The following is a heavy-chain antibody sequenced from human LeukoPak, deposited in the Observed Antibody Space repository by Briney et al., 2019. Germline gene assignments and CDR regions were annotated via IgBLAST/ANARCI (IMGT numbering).Heavy chain of an antibody. V-gene: IGHV3-21*01. CDR1: GFTFSSYA. CDR3: ARGGRQQLVWGLFDY. J-gene: IGHJ4*02. Sequence: PGGSLRLSCAASGFTFSSYAMSWVRQAPGKGLDWVSSISSSSSYIYYADSVEGRFTISRDNAKNSLYLQMNSLRAEDTAVYYCARGGRQQLVWGLFDYWGQGTLVTVSS. D-gene: IGHD6-13*01. CDR2: ISSSSSYI.